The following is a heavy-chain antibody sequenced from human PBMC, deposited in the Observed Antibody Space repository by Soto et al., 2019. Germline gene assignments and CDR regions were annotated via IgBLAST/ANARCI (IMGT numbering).Heavy chain of an antibody. Sequence: PGGSLRLSCVASGFTFGRYAMHWVRQPPGRGLEWVAVISYTGANTYYVGSVRGRFTISRDNSKNTLYLQMNSLRAEDTAMYHCAKHMDDSGYFYVEGADHWGQGTLVTVSS. V-gene: IGHV3-30*18. CDR3: AKHMDDSGYFYVEGADH. J-gene: IGHJ4*02. CDR1: GFTFGRYA. D-gene: IGHD3-22*01. CDR2: ISYTGANT.